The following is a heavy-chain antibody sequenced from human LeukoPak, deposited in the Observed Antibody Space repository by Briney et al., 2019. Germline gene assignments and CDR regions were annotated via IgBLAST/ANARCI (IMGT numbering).Heavy chain of an antibody. V-gene: IGHV4-4*02. CDR2: IYHSGST. CDR1: GGSISSSDW. D-gene: IGHD3-22*01. J-gene: IGHJ4*02. Sequence: KASETLSLTCAVSGGSISSSDWWSWVRQPPGKGLEWIGEIYHSGSTNYNPSLKSRVTISVDTSKNQFSLKLSSVTAADTAVYYCARRVVVITTSPFDYWGQGTLVTVSS. CDR3: ARRVVVITTSPFDY.